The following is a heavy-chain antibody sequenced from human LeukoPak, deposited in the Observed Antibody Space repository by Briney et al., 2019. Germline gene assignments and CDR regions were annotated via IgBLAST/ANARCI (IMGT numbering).Heavy chain of an antibody. CDR3: ARPDYGGNSDY. CDR1: GFTFSSYS. CDR2: ISSSSSYI. J-gene: IGHJ4*02. Sequence: GGSLRLSCAASGFTFSSYSMNWVRQAPGKGLEWVSSISSSSSYIYYADSVKGRFTISRDNAKNSLYLLMNSLRAEDTAVYYCARPDYGGNSDYWGQGTLVTVSS. D-gene: IGHD4-23*01. V-gene: IGHV3-21*01.